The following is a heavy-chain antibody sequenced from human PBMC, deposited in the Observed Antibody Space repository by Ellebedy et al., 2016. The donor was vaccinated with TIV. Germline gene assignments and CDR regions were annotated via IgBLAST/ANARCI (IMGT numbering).Heavy chain of an antibody. J-gene: IGHJ3*02. V-gene: IGHV3-53*01. CDR1: GFTVSNNY. CDR2: IYSGGST. D-gene: IGHD3-9*01. Sequence: GGSLRLSXAASGFTVSNNYMNWVRQAPGKGLEWVSLIYSGGSTHYADSVRGRFTISRDYSKNTLYLQMNSLRAEDTAVYYCANIWYGRSVDAFDIWGQGTMVTVSS. CDR3: ANIWYGRSVDAFDI.